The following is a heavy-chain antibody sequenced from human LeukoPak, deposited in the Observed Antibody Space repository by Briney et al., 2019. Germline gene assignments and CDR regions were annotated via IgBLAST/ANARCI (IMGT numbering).Heavy chain of an antibody. CDR2: ISSSSSYM. D-gene: IGHD6-6*01. Sequence: GSLRLSCAASGFAFSSYSMNWVRQAPGKGLEWVSSISSSSSYMYYADSVKGRFTISRDNAKNSLYLQMNSLRAEDTAVYYCARVGIAARSFGAEDYWGQGTLVTVSS. CDR1: GFAFSSYS. CDR3: ARVGIAARSFGAEDY. J-gene: IGHJ4*02. V-gene: IGHV3-21*01.